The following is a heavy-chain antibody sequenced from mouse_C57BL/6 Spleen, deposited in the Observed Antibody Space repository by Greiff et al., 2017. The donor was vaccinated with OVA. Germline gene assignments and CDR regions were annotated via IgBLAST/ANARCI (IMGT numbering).Heavy chain of an antibody. V-gene: IGHV1-64*01. J-gene: IGHJ2*01. D-gene: IGHD1-2*01. CDR1: GYTFTSYW. CDR3: ARYGWDGY. CDR2: IHPNSGST. Sequence: QVHVKQPGAELVKPGASVKLSCKASGYTFTSYWMHWVKQRPGQGLEWIGMIHPNSGSTNYNEKFKSKATLTVDKSSSTAYMQLSSLTSEDSAVYYCARYGWDGYWGQGTTLTVSS.